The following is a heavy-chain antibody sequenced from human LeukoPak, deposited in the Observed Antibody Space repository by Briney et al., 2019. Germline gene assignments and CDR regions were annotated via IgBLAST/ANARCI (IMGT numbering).Heavy chain of an antibody. J-gene: IGHJ4*02. CDR2: IKPGSGFT. Sequence: ASVKVSCKASGYAFTVRYMHWVRQVPGQGLEWMGFIKPGSGFTNYAEKFQDRVTMSRDTSITTVYMELSSLGSGDTALYYCSTEDKYCKTTTCDDYWGQGTLVTVSS. CDR3: STEDKYCKTTTCDDY. D-gene: IGHD2/OR15-2a*01. CDR1: GYAFTVRY. V-gene: IGHV1-2*02.